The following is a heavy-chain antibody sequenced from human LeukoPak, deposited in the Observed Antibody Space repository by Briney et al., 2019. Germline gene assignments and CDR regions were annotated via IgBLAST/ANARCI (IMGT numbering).Heavy chain of an antibody. D-gene: IGHD2-15*01. Sequence: PSETLSLTCTVSGGSISSYYWSWIRQPAGEGLEWIGRIHTSRSTNYNPSLKSRVTMSVDTSKNQFSLKLSSVTAADTAVYYCARGTEVVAATHNWFDPWGQGTLVTVSS. V-gene: IGHV4-4*07. CDR2: IHTSRST. CDR1: GGSISSYY. CDR3: ARGTEVVAATHNWFDP. J-gene: IGHJ5*02.